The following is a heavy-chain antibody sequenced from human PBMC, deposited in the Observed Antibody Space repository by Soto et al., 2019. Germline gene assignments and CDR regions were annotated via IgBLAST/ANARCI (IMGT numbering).Heavy chain of an antibody. Sequence: QITLKESGPTLVKPTQTLTLTCTFSGFSLSTSGVGVGWIRQPPGKALECLALIYWDDDKRYSPSLTSRLTITKYTSKNQVVLTMTNMDPVDTATYYCAHVLVVVANYGMDVWGQGTTVTVSS. CDR3: AHVLVVVANYGMDV. CDR2: IYWDDDK. V-gene: IGHV2-5*02. J-gene: IGHJ6*02. D-gene: IGHD2-15*01. CDR1: GFSLSTSGVG.